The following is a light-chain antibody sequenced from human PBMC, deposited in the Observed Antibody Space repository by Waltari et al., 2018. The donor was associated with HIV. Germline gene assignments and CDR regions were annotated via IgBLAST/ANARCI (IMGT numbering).Light chain of an antibody. V-gene: IGLV3-19*01. CDR1: SLRSYD. CDR3: TPRGSSGIHS. Sequence: SSELTQDPAVSVALGQTVRITCQGDSLRSYDASWYQQKPGQAPVLVIYGKNNRPAGIPGRCAGSSSGNTASLTLTGAQAEDEADYYCTPRGSSGIHSFGGGTKLTVL. CDR2: GKN. J-gene: IGLJ2*01.